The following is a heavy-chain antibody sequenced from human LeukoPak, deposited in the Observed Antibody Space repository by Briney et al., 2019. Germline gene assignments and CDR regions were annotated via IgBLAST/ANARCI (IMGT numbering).Heavy chain of an antibody. CDR2: IYSGGST. D-gene: IGHD5-18*01. V-gene: IGHV3-53*01. Sequence: GGSLRLSCAASGFTFSKYDMSWVRQAPGKGLEWVSVIYSGGSTYYADSVKGRFTISRDNSKNTLYLQMSSLRVEDTAVYYCARGPETAMVPRYWGQGTLVIVSP. CDR3: ARGPETAMVPRY. CDR1: GFTFSKYD. J-gene: IGHJ4*02.